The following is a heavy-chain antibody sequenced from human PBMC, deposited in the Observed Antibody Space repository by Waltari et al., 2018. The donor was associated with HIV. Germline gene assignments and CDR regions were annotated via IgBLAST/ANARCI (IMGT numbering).Heavy chain of an antibody. J-gene: IGHJ4*02. CDR1: GFGFSSFW. D-gene: IGHD1-26*01. CDR2: MRSIGDTT. Sequence: EVQLVESGGGLVQPGGSLRLSCAASGFGFSSFWMSWVRQAPGKGLEWVSTMRSIGDTTYYADSVKGRFTTTRANSKDTLYLQMNSLRAEDTAVYYCAKDSMGAIDVEDYFDFWGQGTLVTVSS. V-gene: IGHV3-23*04. CDR3: AKDSMGAIDVEDYFDF.